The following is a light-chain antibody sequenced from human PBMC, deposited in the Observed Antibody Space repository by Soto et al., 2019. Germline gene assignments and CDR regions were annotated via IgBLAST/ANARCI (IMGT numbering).Light chain of an antibody. CDR3: QSYHSSNHWV. Sequence: NFMLTQPNSVSESPGKTVTISCTRSSGSIASNYVQWYQQRPGSAPTTVIYEDNQRPPGVPDRFSGSIDSSSNSASLTISGLKTEDEADYYCQSYHSSNHWVFGGGTKLTV. CDR2: EDN. J-gene: IGLJ3*02. V-gene: IGLV6-57*03. CDR1: SGSIASNY.